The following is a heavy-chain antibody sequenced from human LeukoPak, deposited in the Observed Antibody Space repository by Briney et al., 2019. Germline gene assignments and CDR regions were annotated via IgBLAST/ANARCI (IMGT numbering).Heavy chain of an antibody. CDR3: ARDSCSSTSCQDQTSYYYGMDV. CDR2: IDTSSTYI. V-gene: IGHV3-21*01. D-gene: IGHD2-2*01. CDR1: GFTFSTYG. J-gene: IGHJ6*02. Sequence: GGSLRLSCAASGFTFSTYGMSWVRQAPGKGLEWVSSIDTSSTYIYYADSVKGRFTISRDSAKNSLYLQMNSLRAEDTAVYYCARDSCSSTSCQDQTSYYYGMDVWGQGTTVTVSS.